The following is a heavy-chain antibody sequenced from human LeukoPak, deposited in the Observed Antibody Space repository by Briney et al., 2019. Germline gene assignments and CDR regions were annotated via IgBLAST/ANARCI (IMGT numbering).Heavy chain of an antibody. CDR1: GGSISSSSYY. D-gene: IGHD5-24*01. CDR3: AREGEMATVRLDDAFDI. J-gene: IGHJ3*02. CDR2: IYYSGST. Sequence: SETLSLTCTVSGGSISSSSYYWGWIRQPPGKGLEWIGSIYYSGSTYYNPSLKSRVTISVDTSKNQFSLKLSSVTAADTAVYYCAREGEMATVRLDDAFDIWGQGTMVTVSS. V-gene: IGHV4-39*07.